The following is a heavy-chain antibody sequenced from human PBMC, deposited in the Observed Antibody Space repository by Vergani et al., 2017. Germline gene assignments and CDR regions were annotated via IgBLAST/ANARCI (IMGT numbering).Heavy chain of an antibody. Sequence: QVQLQESGPGLVKPSQTLSLTCSVSGDSISSGGYSWSWIRQPPGKGLEWIGYIYHSGSTYYNPSLKSRVTISVDRSKNQFSLKLSSVTAADTAVYYCARGNYYDSSGKFDYWGQGTLVTVSS. CDR2: IYHSGST. CDR3: ARGNYYDSSGKFDY. J-gene: IGHJ4*02. CDR1: GDSISSGGYS. V-gene: IGHV4-30-2*01. D-gene: IGHD3-22*01.